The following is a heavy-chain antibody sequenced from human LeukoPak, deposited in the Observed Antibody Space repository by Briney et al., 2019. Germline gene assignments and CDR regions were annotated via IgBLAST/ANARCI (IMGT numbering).Heavy chain of an antibody. D-gene: IGHD1-1*01. CDR2: IIPIFGTA. J-gene: IGHJ5*02. CDR3: ASLRTGTNNWFDP. V-gene: IGHV1-69*05. Sequence: SVKVSCKASGGTFSSSAISWVRQAPGQGLEWVGGIIPIFGTANYAQKFQGRVTITTDESTSTAYMELSSLRSEDTAVYYCASLRTGTNNWFDPWGQGTLVTVSS. CDR1: GGTFSSSA.